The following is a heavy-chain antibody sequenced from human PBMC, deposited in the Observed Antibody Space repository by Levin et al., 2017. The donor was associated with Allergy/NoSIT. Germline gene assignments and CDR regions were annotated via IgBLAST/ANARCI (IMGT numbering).Heavy chain of an antibody. CDR3: ARGRLYCSSTSCYWNYYGMDV. D-gene: IGHD2-2*01. V-gene: IGHV1-2*02. Sequence: ASVKVSCKASGYTFTGYYMHWVRQAPGQGLEWMGWINPNSGGTNYAQKFQGRVTMTRDTSISTAYMELSRLRSDDTAVYYCARGRLYCSSTSCYWNYYGMDVWGQGTTVTVSS. J-gene: IGHJ6*02. CDR1: GYTFTGYY. CDR2: INPNSGGT.